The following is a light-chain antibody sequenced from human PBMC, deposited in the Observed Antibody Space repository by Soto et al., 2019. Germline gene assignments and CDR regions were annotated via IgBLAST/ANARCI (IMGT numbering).Light chain of an antibody. V-gene: IGKV3-15*01. CDR1: QSVGSN. CDR2: GES. Sequence: EIVMTQSPATLSVSPGERATLSCRASQSVGSNLAWYQQKPGQAPRLFIYGESTRATGIPARFSGSGSGTEFTLTISSLQSEDFAVYYCQQYNKWPLTFGGGTKVEI. J-gene: IGKJ4*01. CDR3: QQYNKWPLT.